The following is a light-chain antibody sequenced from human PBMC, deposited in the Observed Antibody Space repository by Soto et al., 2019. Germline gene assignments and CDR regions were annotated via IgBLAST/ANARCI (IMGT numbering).Light chain of an antibody. J-gene: IGLJ1*01. CDR3: SSYTTSPLPYV. CDR2: GVT. V-gene: IGLV2-14*01. CDR1: SSDVGGYNY. Sequence: QSALTQPASVSASPGQSITISCTGTSSDVGGYNYVSWYQQHPGKVPKLIIYGVTNRPSGASNRFSGSKSGNTASLTISGPQAEDEADYYCSSYTTSPLPYVFGTGTKVTVL.